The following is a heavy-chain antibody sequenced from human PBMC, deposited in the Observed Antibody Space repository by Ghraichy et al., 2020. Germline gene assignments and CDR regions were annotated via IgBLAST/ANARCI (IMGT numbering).Heavy chain of an antibody. CDR3: ARANGNDILTGYPYYFDY. J-gene: IGHJ4*02. Sequence: ASVKVSCKASGYTFTSYGISWVRQAPGQGLEWMGSISAYNGNTNYAQKLQGRVTMTTYTSTSTAYMELRSLRSDDTAVYYCARANGNDILTGYPYYFDYWGQGTLVTVSS. D-gene: IGHD3-9*01. CDR1: GYTFTSYG. V-gene: IGHV1-18*04. CDR2: ISAYNGNT.